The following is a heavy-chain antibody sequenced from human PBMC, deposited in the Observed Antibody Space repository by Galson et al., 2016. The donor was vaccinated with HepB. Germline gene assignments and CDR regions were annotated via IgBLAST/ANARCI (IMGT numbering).Heavy chain of an antibody. J-gene: IGHJ5*02. Sequence: SVKVSCKASGYTFTTYDINWVRQATGQGLEWMGWMNPNSGNTGYAQKFQGRVTMTRNTSISTAYMGLRSLRSEDTAVYYCARGRQWLVDPWGQGTLVTVSS. CDR1: GYTFTTYD. CDR2: MNPNSGNT. V-gene: IGHV1-8*01. CDR3: ARGRQWLVDP. D-gene: IGHD6-19*01.